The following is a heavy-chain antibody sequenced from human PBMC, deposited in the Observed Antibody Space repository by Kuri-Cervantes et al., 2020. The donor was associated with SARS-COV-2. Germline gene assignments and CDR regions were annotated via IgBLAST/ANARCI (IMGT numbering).Heavy chain of an antibody. Sequence: GGSLRLSCAASGFAVSSYYMTWVRQPPGLGLEWVSVMCNGGATYYADSVKGRFTISRDTSKDTFYLQMTSLRSEDTAVYYCARSYFLDVWGKGTTVTVSS. CDR1: GFAVSSYY. D-gene: IGHD3-10*01. CDR2: MCNGGAT. V-gene: IGHV3-66*02. J-gene: IGHJ6*04. CDR3: ARSYFLDV.